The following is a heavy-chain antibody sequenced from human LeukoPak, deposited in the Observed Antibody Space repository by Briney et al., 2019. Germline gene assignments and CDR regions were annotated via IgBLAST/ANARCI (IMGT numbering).Heavy chain of an antibody. J-gene: IGHJ5*02. D-gene: IGHD2-15*01. Sequence: SETLSLTCAVYGGSFSGYYWSWIRQPPGKGLEWIGEINHSGSTNYNPSLKSRVTISVDTSKNQFSLKLSSVTAADTAVYYCARYRVLVAATFGRNWFDPWGQGTLVTVSS. CDR3: ARYRVLVAATFGRNWFDP. V-gene: IGHV4-34*01. CDR2: INHSGST. CDR1: GGSFSGYY.